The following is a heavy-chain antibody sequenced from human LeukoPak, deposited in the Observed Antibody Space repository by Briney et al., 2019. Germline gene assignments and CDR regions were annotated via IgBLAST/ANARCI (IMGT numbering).Heavy chain of an antibody. J-gene: IGHJ3*02. CDR3: ARGRNYYDSSRYYYEGDAFDI. D-gene: IGHD3-22*01. CDR2: ISAYNGNT. Sequence: GASVKVSCKASGYTFTSYGISWVRQAPGQGLEWMGWISAYNGNTNYAQKLQGRVTMTTDTSTSTAYMELRSLRYDDTAVYYCARGRNYYDSSRYYYEGDAFDIWGQGTMVTVSS. CDR1: GYTFTSYG. V-gene: IGHV1-18*01.